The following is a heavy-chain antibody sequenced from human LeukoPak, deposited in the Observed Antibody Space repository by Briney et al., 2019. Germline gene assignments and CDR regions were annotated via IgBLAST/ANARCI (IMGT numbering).Heavy chain of an antibody. CDR2: IFYSGST. CDR3: ARLGYYYGMDV. Sequence: SETLSLTCTVSGGSISSSSYYWGWIRQPPGKGVEWIGMIFYSGSTYYNPSLKSRVTISVDTSKNQFSLKVTSVTAADRAVYYCARLGYYYGMDVWGQGTTVSVSS. V-gene: IGHV4-39*01. CDR1: GGSISSSSYY. J-gene: IGHJ6*02.